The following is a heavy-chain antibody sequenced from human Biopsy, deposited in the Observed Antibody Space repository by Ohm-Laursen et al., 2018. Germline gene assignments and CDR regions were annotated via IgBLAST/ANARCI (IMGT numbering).Heavy chain of an antibody. CDR1: GGPIADNY. Sequence: SETLSLTCTVSGGPIADNYWSWIRQPPGKPLEWIGYIYFTGRTSYNPSLKSRVTMSVNTSKKQFPLRLSSVTAADTAVYYCASAGYNPDWNFDLWGRGTRVTVSS. CDR3: ASAGYNPDWNFDL. CDR2: IYFTGRT. V-gene: IGHV4-59*12. D-gene: IGHD5-24*01. J-gene: IGHJ2*01.